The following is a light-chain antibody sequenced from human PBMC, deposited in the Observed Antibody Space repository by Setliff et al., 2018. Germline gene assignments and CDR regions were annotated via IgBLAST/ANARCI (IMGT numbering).Light chain of an antibody. CDR1: SSNIGAGYD. Sequence: QSVLTQPPSVSGAPGQRVTISCTGSSSNIGAGYDVHWYQQLPGTAPKLLIYGNSNRPSGVPDRFSDSKSGTSASLAITGLQAEDEADYYCQSYDSSLSGSGVFGTGTKVTV. CDR2: GNS. CDR3: QSYDSSLSGSGV. J-gene: IGLJ1*01. V-gene: IGLV1-40*01.